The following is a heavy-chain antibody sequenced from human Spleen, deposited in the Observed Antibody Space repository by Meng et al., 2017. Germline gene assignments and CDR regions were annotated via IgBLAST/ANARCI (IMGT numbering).Heavy chain of an antibody. Sequence: QVQLVQSGAEVKKTGASVKVSCKASGYTFNSYDINGVRQATGQGLEWMGWINTNTGNPTYAQGFTVRFVFSLDTSVSTAYLQISSLKAEDTAVYYCARPSVAGNWYFDLWGRGTLVTVSS. CDR3: ARPSVAGNWYFDL. CDR2: INTNTGNP. V-gene: IGHV7-4-1*02. D-gene: IGHD6-19*01. CDR1: GYTFNSYD. J-gene: IGHJ2*01.